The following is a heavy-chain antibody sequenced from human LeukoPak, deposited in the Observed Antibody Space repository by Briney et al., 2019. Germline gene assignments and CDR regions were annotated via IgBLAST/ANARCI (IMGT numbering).Heavy chain of an antibody. CDR1: SRFFSCYY. CDR3: ARHIYGKGMGV. Sequence: SETLSLTCTVSSRFFSCYYWGWIRHPPGKGLEYLGYIYSSGDTAYNTSLKSRLTISIDTYKNQFSLTLTSVTAADTAVYFCARHIYGKGMGVWGKGTTVTVSS. D-gene: IGHD4-17*01. V-gene: IGHV4-59*08. CDR2: IYSSGDT. J-gene: IGHJ6*04.